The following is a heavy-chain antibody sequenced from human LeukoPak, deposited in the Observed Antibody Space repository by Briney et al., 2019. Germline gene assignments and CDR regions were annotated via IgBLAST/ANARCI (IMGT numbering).Heavy chain of an antibody. D-gene: IGHD3-3*01. J-gene: IGHJ4*02. CDR1: GGSLSGYY. V-gene: IGHV4-34*01. Sequence: SETLSLTCAVYGGSLSGYYWSWIRQPPGKGLEWIGEINHSGSTNYNPSLKSRVTISVDTSKNQFSLKLSSVTAADTAVYYCARGSYDFWSGLRGFDYWGQGTLVTVSS. CDR2: INHSGST. CDR3: ARGSYDFWSGLRGFDY.